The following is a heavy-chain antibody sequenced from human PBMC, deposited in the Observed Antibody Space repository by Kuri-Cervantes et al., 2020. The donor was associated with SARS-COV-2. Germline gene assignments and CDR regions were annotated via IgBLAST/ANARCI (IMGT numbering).Heavy chain of an antibody. CDR2: ISSSSCYI. CDR1: GFTFSSYS. D-gene: IGHD3-16*01. Sequence: GESLKISCAASGFTFSSYSMNWVRQAPGKGLEWVSSISSSSCYIYYADSVKGRFTISRDNAKNSLYLQMNSLRAEDTAVYYCARGGAYDYVWGSSYYYMDVWGKGTTVTVSS. J-gene: IGHJ6*03. V-gene: IGHV3-21*01. CDR3: ARGGAYDYVWGSSYYYMDV.